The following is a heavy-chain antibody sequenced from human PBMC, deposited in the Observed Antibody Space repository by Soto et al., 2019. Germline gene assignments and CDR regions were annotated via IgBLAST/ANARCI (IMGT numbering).Heavy chain of an antibody. V-gene: IGHV3-30-3*01. Sequence: GGSLRLSCAASGFTFSSYAMHWVRQAPGKGLEWVAVISYDGSNKYYADSVKGRFTISRDNSKNTLYLQMNSLRAEDTAVYYCAREEAAPSIGSYFDYWGQGTLVTVSS. D-gene: IGHD2-15*01. J-gene: IGHJ4*02. CDR2: ISYDGSNK. CDR3: AREEAAPSIGSYFDY. CDR1: GFTFSSYA.